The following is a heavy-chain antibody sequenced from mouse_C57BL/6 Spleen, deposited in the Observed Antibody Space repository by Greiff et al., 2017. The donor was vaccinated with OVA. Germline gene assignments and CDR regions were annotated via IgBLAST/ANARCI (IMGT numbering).Heavy chain of an antibody. V-gene: IGHV1-15*01. J-gene: IGHJ2*01. Sequence: QVQLQQSGAELVRPGASVTLSCKASGYTFTDYEMHWVKQTPVHGLEWIGAIDPETGGTAYNQKFKGKAILTADKSSSTAYMEHRSLTSEDSAVYYCTRGSSYFDYWGQGTTLTVSS. CDR3: TRGSSYFDY. D-gene: IGHD1-1*01. CDR1: GYTFTDYE. CDR2: IDPETGGT.